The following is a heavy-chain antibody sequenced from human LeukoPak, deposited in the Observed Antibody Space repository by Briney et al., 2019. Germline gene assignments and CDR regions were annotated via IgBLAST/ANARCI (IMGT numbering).Heavy chain of an antibody. Sequence: PGRSLRLSCAASGFTFGSYGMHWVRQAPGKGLEWVALISYDGTNQYYADSVKGRLTISRDNSKNTLYLQMNSLRPEDTAVYYCAKDRQQPLRYYYYAMDVWGQGTTVTVSS. V-gene: IGHV3-30*18. CDR2: ISYDGTNQ. CDR3: AKDRQQPLRYYYYAMDV. J-gene: IGHJ6*02. D-gene: IGHD6-25*01. CDR1: GFTFGSYG.